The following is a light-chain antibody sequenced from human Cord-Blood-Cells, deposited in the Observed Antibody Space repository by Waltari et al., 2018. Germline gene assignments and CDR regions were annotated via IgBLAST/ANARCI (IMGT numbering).Light chain of an antibody. Sequence: IQMTQSPSSLSVSVGDRVTITYQASQDIINYLNWDQEKPGKAPKLLIYDASNLETGVPSRFSGSGSGTDFTFTISSLQPEDIATYYCQQYDNLPLTFGGGTKVEIK. CDR1: QDIINY. J-gene: IGKJ4*01. CDR2: DAS. V-gene: IGKV1-33*01. CDR3: QQYDNLPLT.